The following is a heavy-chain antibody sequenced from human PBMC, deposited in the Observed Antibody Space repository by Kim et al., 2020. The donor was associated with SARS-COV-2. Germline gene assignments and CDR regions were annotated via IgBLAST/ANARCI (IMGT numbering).Heavy chain of an antibody. J-gene: IGHJ4*02. D-gene: IGHD6-19*01. V-gene: IGHV3-74*01. CDR2: ISTDGSDT. Sequence: GGSLRLSCAASGFTFSKYGMHWVRQAPGKGLVWISRISTDGSDTHYADSVKGRFTVSRDNAKSTLYLHLNSLRVEDTAIYYCASWGEYNICWYNYWGQGTVDTVS. CDR3: ASWGEYNICWYNY. CDR1: GFTFSKYG.